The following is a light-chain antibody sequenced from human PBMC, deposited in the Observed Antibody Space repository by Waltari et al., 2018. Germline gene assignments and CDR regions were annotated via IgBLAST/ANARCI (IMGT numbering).Light chain of an antibody. CDR1: QTIITW. CDR2: KAS. Sequence: DIQMTQSPSTLAASVGHRVTITCRASQTIITWLAWYQQKPGKAPKLLIYKASSLESGVPSRFSGSGAGTEFSLTISSLQPDDSATYYCQQYYTYWTFGQGTKVDIK. V-gene: IGKV1-5*03. J-gene: IGKJ1*01. CDR3: QQYYTYWT.